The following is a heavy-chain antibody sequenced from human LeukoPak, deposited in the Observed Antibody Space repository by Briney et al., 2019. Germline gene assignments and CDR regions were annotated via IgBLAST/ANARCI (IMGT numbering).Heavy chain of an antibody. J-gene: IGHJ6*02. V-gene: IGHV3-7*01. CDR2: IKEDGSEK. Sequence: GGSLRLSCAASGFTFSNYYMNWVRQAPGKGLEWVANIKEDGSEKYYVDFVKGRFTISRDNANNSLYLQMNSLTVEDTAVYYCARDQTPLIQFWPRSLDYNYGMDVWGQGTTVTVSS. CDR3: ARDQTPLIQFWPRSLDYNYGMDV. CDR1: GFTFSNYY. D-gene: IGHD3/OR15-3a*01.